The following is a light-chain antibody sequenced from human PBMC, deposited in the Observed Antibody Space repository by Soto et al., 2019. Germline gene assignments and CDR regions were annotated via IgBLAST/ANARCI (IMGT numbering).Light chain of an antibody. V-gene: IGKV1-33*01. CDR2: DAS. J-gene: IGKJ2*01. Sequence: DIQMTQSPSSLSASVGDRVTITCQASQDISNYLNLYQQKPEKAPKLLIYDASNLETGVPSRFSGSGSGTDFTFTISSLQAEDIATYYCQQYDTLYTFGQGTKLEIK. CDR3: QQYDTLYT. CDR1: QDISNY.